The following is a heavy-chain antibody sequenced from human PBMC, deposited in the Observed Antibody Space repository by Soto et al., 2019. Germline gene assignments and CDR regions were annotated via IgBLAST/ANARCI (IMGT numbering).Heavy chain of an antibody. D-gene: IGHD1-20*01. V-gene: IGHV5-51*01. CDR1: GYIFTSYW. J-gene: IGHJ6*02. Sequence: GESLKISCEASGYIFTSYWIGWVRQMPGKGLEWMGIIYPGDSDTRYSPSFQGQVTISADKSISTAYLQWSSLKASDTAMYYCYRYNWNSYYYGMDVWGQGTTVTVSS. CDR3: YRYNWNSYYYGMDV. CDR2: IYPGDSDT.